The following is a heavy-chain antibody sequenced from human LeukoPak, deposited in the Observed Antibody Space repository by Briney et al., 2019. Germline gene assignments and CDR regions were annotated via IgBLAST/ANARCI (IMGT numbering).Heavy chain of an antibody. D-gene: IGHD2-21*02. CDR1: GFTFSSYW. V-gene: IGHV3-7*01. CDR2: IKQDGSEK. CDR3: AREEGKHIVVVTAISFDY. Sequence: GGSLRLSCAASGFTFSSYWMSWVRQAPGKGLERVANIKQDGSEKYYVDSVKGRFTISRDNAKNSLYLQMNSLRAEDTAVYYCAREEGKHIVVVTAISFDYWGQGTLVTVSS. J-gene: IGHJ4*02.